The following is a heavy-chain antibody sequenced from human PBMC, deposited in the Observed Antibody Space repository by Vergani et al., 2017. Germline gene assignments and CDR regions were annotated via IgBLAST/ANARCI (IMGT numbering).Heavy chain of an antibody. CDR3: ARGLPYNWNYVY. V-gene: IGHV3-74*01. CDR1: GFTFSSYW. D-gene: IGHD1-7*01. J-gene: IGHJ4*02. Sequence: EVQLVESGGGLVQPGGSLRLSCAASGFTFSSYWMHWVRQAPGKGLVWVSRINSDGSITSYADSVKGRFTITRDNAKNTLYLQMNSLRAEDTAVYYCARGLPYNWNYVYWGQGTLVTVSS. CDR2: INSDGSIT.